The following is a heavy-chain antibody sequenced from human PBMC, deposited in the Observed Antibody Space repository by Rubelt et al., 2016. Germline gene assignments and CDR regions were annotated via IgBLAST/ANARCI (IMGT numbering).Heavy chain of an antibody. CDR1: GVTLSSNG. V-gene: IGHV3-30*03. Sequence: QVQLVESGGGVVQPGKSLGLSCAVSGVTLSSNGMHWVRQAPGKGLEWVAVISDDGNTRYYADSVKGRFTISRDNYKNTLFLQINSLRLEDTAVYYCASANLDSWGQGTLVTVSS. CDR2: ISDDGNTR. J-gene: IGHJ4*02. CDR3: ASANLDS.